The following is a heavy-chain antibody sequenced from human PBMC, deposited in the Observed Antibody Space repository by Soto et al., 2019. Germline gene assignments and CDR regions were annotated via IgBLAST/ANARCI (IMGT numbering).Heavy chain of an antibody. CDR2: IIPILGIA. V-gene: IGHV1-69*02. Sequence: QVQLVQSGAEVKKPGSSVKVSCKASGGTFSSYTISWVRQAPGQGLEWMGRIIPILGIANYAQKFQGRVTITADKSTSTASMELSSLRSEDTAVYYCARALRQWLVRADAFDIWGQGTMVTVSS. CDR1: GGTFSSYT. J-gene: IGHJ3*02. CDR3: ARALRQWLVRADAFDI. D-gene: IGHD6-19*01.